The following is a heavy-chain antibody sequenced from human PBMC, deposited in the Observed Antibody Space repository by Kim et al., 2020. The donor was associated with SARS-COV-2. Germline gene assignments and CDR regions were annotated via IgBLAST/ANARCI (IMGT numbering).Heavy chain of an antibody. CDR2: IIPIFGTA. J-gene: IGHJ5*02. CDR3: ARPRLGYCSSTSCYFLEGFDP. CDR1: GGTFSSYA. D-gene: IGHD2-2*01. Sequence: SVKVSCKASGGTFSSYAISWVRQAPGQGLEWMGGIIPIFGTANYAQKFQGRVTITADESTSTAYMELSSLRSEDTAVYYCARPRLGYCSSTSCYFLEGFDPWGQGTLVTVSS. V-gene: IGHV1-69*13.